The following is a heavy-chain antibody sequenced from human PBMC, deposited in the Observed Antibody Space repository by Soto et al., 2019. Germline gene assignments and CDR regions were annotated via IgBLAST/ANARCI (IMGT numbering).Heavy chain of an antibody. V-gene: IGHV3-11*01. CDR2: ISGGSTR. J-gene: IGHJ3*02. Sequence: TGGSLRLSCAASGFTFSDYYMSWIRQAPGKGLEWVSYISGGSTRYYADSVKGRFTISRDNAKNSLYLQMNSLRAGDTAVYYCARDSSSWSDAFDIWGQGTMVTVSS. CDR3: ARDSSSWSDAFDI. CDR1: GFTFSDYY. D-gene: IGHD6-13*01.